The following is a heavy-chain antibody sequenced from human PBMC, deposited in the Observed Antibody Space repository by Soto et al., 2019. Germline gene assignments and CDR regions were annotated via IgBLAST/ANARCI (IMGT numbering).Heavy chain of an antibody. CDR3: ARDLVSFAPPSV. J-gene: IGHJ6*02. CDR1: GYTFTGYY. D-gene: IGHD6-6*01. Sequence: ASVKVSCKASGYTFTGYYMHWVRQAPGQGLEWMGWINPNSGGTNYAQKFQGRVTMTRDTSISTAYMELSRLRSDDTAVYYCARDLVSFAPPSVWRQGTTVTVSS. V-gene: IGHV1-2*02. CDR2: INPNSGGT.